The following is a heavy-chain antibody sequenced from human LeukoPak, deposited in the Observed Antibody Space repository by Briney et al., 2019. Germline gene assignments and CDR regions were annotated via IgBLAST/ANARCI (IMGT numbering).Heavy chain of an antibody. CDR1: GGSISSYY. V-gene: IGHV4-4*07. D-gene: IGHD6-19*01. Sequence: PSETLSLTCTVSGGSISSYYWSWIRQSAGKGLEWIGRIHGSGSTNYNPSLVSRVTMSVDTSKNQFSLKVSSVTAADTGVYYCARAPEFSSGWLLDCWGQGSLVTVSS. CDR2: IHGSGST. CDR3: ARAPEFSSGWLLDC. J-gene: IGHJ4*02.